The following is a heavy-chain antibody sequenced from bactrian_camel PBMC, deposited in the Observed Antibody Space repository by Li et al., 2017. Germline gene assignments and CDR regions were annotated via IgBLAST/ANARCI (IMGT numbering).Heavy chain of an antibody. CDR3: ATGLYSDYGGFHEYTY. V-gene: IGHV3S40*01. CDR2: INYDGGST. CDR1: GFVRYD. Sequence: VQLVESGGGLVQPGGSLRLSCAASGFVRYDMSWVRQAPGKGLEWVSTINYDGGSTYYADSVKGRFTISRDNGKNTLYLQMDSLKTEDTAVYYCATGLYSDYGGFHEYTYWGQGTQVTVS. J-gene: IGHJ4*01. D-gene: IGHD4*01.